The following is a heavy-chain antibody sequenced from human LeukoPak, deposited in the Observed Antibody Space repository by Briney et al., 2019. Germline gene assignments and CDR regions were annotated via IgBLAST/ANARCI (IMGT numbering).Heavy chain of an antibody. V-gene: IGHV4-39*01. CDR1: GGSISSSSHY. D-gene: IGHD2-2*01. CDR3: ARLVRYCSTNSCYPFDY. Sequence: KSSETLSLTCTVSGGSISSSSHYWGWIRQPPGKGLEWIGSMYYSGGTYYNPSLKSRVTISIDTSRSQFSLKVNSVTAADTAVYYCARLVRYCSTNSCYPFDYWGQGTLVTVSS. CDR2: MYYSGGT. J-gene: IGHJ4*02.